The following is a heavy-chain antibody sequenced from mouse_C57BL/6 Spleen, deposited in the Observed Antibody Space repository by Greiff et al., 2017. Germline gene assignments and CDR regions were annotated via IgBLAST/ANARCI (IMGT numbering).Heavy chain of an antibody. Sequence: QVHVKQSGAELVRPGASVKLSCKASGYTFTDYYINWVKQRPGQGLEWIARIYPGSGNTYYTEKFKGKATLTAEKSSSTAYMQLSSLTSEDSAVYFCAKASYYGSSYYFDYWGQGTTLTVSS. D-gene: IGHD1-1*01. CDR1: GYTFTDYY. V-gene: IGHV1-76*01. CDR3: AKASYYGSSYYFDY. CDR2: IYPGSGNT. J-gene: IGHJ2*01.